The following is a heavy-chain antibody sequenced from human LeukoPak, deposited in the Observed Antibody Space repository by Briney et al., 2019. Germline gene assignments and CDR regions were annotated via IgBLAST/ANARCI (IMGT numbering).Heavy chain of an antibody. Sequence: GGSLGLSCAASGFTFSSYGMHWVRQAPGKGLEGVAFIRYDGSNKYYADSVKGRFTISRDNSKNTLYLQMNSLRAEDTAVYYCAKGGYSSSWHDYWGQGTLVTVFS. CDR2: IRYDGSNK. D-gene: IGHD6-13*01. V-gene: IGHV3-30*02. CDR1: GFTFSSYG. CDR3: AKGGYSSSWHDY. J-gene: IGHJ4*02.